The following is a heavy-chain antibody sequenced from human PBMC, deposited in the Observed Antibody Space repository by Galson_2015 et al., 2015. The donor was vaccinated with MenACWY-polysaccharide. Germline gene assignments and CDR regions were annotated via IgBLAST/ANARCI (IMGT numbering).Heavy chain of an antibody. CDR1: GASISRSDW. CDR2: ISHGGST. V-gene: IGHV4-4*02. J-gene: IGHJ4*02. CDR3: ARKFDS. Sequence: GTLSLTCAVSGASISRSDWWSWVRQPPGKGLEWIGEISHGGSTNYNPSLKSRVTLSLDKSKNQFSLKMSSVTAADTAVYYCARKFDSWGQGILVTVPS.